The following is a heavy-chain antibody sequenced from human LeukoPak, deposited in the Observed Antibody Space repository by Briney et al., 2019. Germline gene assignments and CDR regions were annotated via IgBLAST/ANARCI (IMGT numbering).Heavy chain of an antibody. CDR2: FYHSGST. V-gene: IGHV4-4*02. CDR3: ARDGAGHNTYSYDSSGYYYLNWFDP. D-gene: IGHD3-22*01. CDR1: GGSISSSNW. J-gene: IGHJ5*02. Sequence: SETLSLTCAVSGGSISSSNWWSWVHQPPGKGLEWIGEFYHSGSTNYNPSLKSRVTISVDKSKNQFSLKLSSVTAADTAVYYCARDGAGHNTYSYDSSGYYYLNWFDPWGQGTLVTVSS.